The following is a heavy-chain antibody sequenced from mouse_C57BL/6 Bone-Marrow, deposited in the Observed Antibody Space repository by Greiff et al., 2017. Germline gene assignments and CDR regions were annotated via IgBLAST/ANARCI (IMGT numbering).Heavy chain of an antibody. J-gene: IGHJ3*01. CDR2: ISSGSSTI. CDR3: AMTMVTTGPAY. D-gene: IGHD2-2*01. CDR1: GFTFSDYG. V-gene: IGHV5-17*01. Sequence: DVMLVESGGGLVKPGGSLKLSCAASGFTFSDYGMHWVRQAPEKGLEWVAYISSGSSTIYYADTVKGRFTISRDNAKNTLFLQMTSLRSEDTAMYYCAMTMVTTGPAYWGQGTLVTVSA.